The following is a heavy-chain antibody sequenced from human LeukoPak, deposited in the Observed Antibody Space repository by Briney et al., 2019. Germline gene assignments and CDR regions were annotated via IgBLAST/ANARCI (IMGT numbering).Heavy chain of an antibody. J-gene: IGHJ4*02. V-gene: IGHV3-7*03. CDR3: ARSVEEGYCSETSCYAGY. CDR1: GFTFTNYW. D-gene: IGHD2-2*01. CDR2: IKQDQSEK. Sequence: GGSLRLSCVASGFTFTNYWMTWVRQAPGKGPEWVANIKQDQSEKWYVASVKGRFTVSRDNAKNSMYLQMNSLRAEDTAIYYCARSVEEGYCSETSCYAGYWGRGTLVTVSS.